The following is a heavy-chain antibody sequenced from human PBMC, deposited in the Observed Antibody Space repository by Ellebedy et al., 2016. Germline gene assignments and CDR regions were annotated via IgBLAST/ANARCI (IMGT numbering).Heavy chain of an antibody. J-gene: IGHJ4*02. CDR3: ATPQQTCSNCYNYKS. CDR2: ITPMFGAS. Sequence: SVKVSXXASGGTFNNYDVSWVRQAPGQGLEWMGGITPMFGASNYAQKFQGRVTITADESMSTAYMELSSLTSDDTAVYYCATPQQTCSNCYNYKSWGQGTLVTVSS. D-gene: IGHD5-24*01. CDR1: GGTFNNYD. V-gene: IGHV1-69*13.